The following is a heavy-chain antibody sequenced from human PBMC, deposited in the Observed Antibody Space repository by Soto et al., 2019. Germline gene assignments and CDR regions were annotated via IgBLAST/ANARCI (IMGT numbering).Heavy chain of an antibody. V-gene: IGHV3-23*01. J-gene: IGHJ5*02. CDR2: ISGSGGST. D-gene: IGHD3-3*01. Sequence: GGSLRLSCAASGFTFSSYAMSWVRQAPGKGLEWVSGISGSGGSTYYADSVKGRFTISRDNSKNTLYLQMNSLRAEDTAVYYCAKVFFLEWHAGWFDPWGQGTLVTVSS. CDR3: AKVFFLEWHAGWFDP. CDR1: GFTFSSYA.